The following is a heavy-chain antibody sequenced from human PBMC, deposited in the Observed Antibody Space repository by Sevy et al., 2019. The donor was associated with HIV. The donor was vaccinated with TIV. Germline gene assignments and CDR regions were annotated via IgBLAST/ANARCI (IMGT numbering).Heavy chain of an antibody. Sequence: GGSLRLSCAASGFTFSSYSMSWVRQAPGKGLEWVSAISGSGGSTYYADSVKGRFTISRDNSKNMLYLQMNSLRADDTAVYYCAKGTTDFGYWGQGTLVTVSS. CDR3: AKGTTDFGY. J-gene: IGHJ4*02. CDR1: GFTFSSYS. V-gene: IGHV3-23*01. CDR2: ISGSGGST. D-gene: IGHD4-4*01.